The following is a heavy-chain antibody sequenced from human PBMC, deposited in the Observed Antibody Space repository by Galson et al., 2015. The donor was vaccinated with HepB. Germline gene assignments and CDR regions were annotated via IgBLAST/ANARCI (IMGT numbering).Heavy chain of an antibody. J-gene: IGHJ6*03. CDR2: MNPNSGNT. V-gene: IGHV1-8*01. CDR3: ARGIWLRFPYYYYYMDV. CDR1: GYTFTSYD. Sequence: SVKVSCKASGYTFTSYDINWVRQATGQGLEWMGWMNPNSGNTGYAQKFQGRVTMTRNTSISTAYMELSSLRSEDTAVYYCARGIWLRFPYYYYYMDVWGKGTTVTVSS. D-gene: IGHD5-12*01.